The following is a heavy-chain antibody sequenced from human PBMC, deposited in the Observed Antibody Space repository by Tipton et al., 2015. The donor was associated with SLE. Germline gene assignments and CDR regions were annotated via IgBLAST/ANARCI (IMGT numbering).Heavy chain of an antibody. J-gene: IGHJ4*02. CDR1: GFTFDDYS. Sequence: SLRLSCAASGFTFDDYSMHWVRQAPGKGLEWVSGISWNSGSLGYADSVKGRFTISRDNAKNSLYLQMNSLRAEDTAVYYCARRVGAAREYYWGQGTLVTVSS. CDR3: ARRVGAAREYY. V-gene: IGHV3-9*01. CDR2: ISWNSGSL. D-gene: IGHD2-15*01.